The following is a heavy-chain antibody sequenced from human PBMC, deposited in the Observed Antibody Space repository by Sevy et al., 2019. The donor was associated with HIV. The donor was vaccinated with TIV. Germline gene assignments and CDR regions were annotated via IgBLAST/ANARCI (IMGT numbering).Heavy chain of an antibody. CDR2: IYPGDSDP. J-gene: IGHJ3*02. CDR3: ASTSLDCGGDCYSAFDI. CDR1: GYSFTSYW. D-gene: IGHD2-21*02. V-gene: IGHV5-51*01. Sequence: GESLKISCKGSGYSFTSYWIGWVRQMPGKGLEWMGIIYPGDSDPRYSPSFQGQVTLSADKSISTAYLQWGSLKALDTAMYYCASTSLDCGGDCYSAFDIWGQGTMVTVSS.